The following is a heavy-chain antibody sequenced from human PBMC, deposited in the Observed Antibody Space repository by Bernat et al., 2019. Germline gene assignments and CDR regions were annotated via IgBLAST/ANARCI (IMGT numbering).Heavy chain of an antibody. Sequence: EVLLVESGGGLVQPGGSLRLSCAASGFTFSSYWMSWVRQAPGKGLEWVANIKQDGSEKYYVDSVKGRFTISRDNAKNSLYLQMNSLRAEDTAVYYCARVLYYYDSSGYYAVSWYFDLWGRGTLVTVSS. J-gene: IGHJ2*01. CDR3: ARVLYYYDSSGYYAVSWYFDL. D-gene: IGHD3-22*01. CDR1: GFTFSSYW. CDR2: IKQDGSEK. V-gene: IGHV3-7*04.